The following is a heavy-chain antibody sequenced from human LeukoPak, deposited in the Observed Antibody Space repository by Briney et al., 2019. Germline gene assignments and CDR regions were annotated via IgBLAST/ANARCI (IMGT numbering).Heavy chain of an antibody. CDR2: INGLGTAT. V-gene: IGHV3-74*01. J-gene: IGHJ4*02. CDR3: ASVFDS. CDR1: GW. Sequence: GGSLSLSCAGSGWMHWVRQTPGKGLVWVSGINGLGTATYYADSVKGRFTISRDNAKNTVFLQMNSLSVEDTAVYYCASVFDSWGQGFLVTVSS.